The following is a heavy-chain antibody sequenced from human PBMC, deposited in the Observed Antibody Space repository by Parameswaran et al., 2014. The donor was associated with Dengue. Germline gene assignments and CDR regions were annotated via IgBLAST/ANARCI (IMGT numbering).Heavy chain of an antibody. CDR2: ISSSSSTI. D-gene: IGHD3-3*01. V-gene: IGHV3-48*02. J-gene: IGHJ6*02. CDR3: ARDGPITIFGVVMSGYYYYYGMDV. Sequence: VRQAPGKGLEWVSYISSSSSTIYYADSVKGRFTISRDNAKNSLYLQMNSLRDEDTAVYYCARDGPITIFGVVMSGYYYYYGMDVWGQGTTVTVSS.